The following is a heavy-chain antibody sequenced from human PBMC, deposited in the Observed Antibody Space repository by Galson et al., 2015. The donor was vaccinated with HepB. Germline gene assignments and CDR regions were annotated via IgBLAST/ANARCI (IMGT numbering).Heavy chain of an antibody. D-gene: IGHD2-2*01. J-gene: IGHJ6*03. CDR2: IDPSDSYT. V-gene: IGHV5-10-1*01. CDR3: ARRVVVVPAPDNYYFYYYMDF. CDR1: GYSFTSYW. Sequence: QSGAEVKKPGESLRISCKGSGYSFTSYWISWVRQMPGKGLEWMGRIDPSDSYTNYSPSFQGHVTISADKSISTAYLQWSSLKASDTAMYYCARRVVVVPAPDNYYFYYYMDFWGKGTTVTVAS.